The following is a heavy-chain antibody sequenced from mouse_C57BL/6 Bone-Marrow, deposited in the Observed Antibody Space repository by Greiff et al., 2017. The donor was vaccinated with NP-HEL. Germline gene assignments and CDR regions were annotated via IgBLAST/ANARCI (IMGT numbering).Heavy chain of an antibody. CDR3: ARGGTTVVAGAMDY. CDR2: ISNGGGST. D-gene: IGHD1-1*01. CDR1: GFTFSDYY. Sequence: EVMLVESGGGLVQPGGSLKLSCAASGFTFSDYYMYWVRQTPEKRLEWVAYISNGGGSTYYPDTVKGRFTISRDNAKNTLYLQMSRLKSEDTAMYYCARGGTTVVAGAMDYWGQGTSVTVSS. J-gene: IGHJ4*01. V-gene: IGHV5-12*01.